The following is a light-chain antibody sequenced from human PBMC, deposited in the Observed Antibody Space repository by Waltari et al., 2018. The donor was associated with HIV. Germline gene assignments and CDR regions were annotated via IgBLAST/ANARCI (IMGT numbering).Light chain of an antibody. V-gene: IGKV3-15*01. J-gene: IGKJ2*03. CDR3: HQYSDWSFS. CDR1: QRIGSY. Sequence: EIVLTQSPATLSVSPGERVTLSCRASQRIGSYLAWFQQKPGQVPTLLIYEGSVRATGIPARFSGSGSGTEFTLTIGSLQYEDCAVYFCHQYSDWSFSFGQGTKLDIK. CDR2: EGS.